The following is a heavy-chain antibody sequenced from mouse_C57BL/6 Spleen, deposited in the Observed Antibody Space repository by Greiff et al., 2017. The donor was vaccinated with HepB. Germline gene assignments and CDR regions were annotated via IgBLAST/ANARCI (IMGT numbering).Heavy chain of an antibody. CDR2: IHPNSGST. D-gene: IGHD1-1*01. Sequence: QVQLQQPGAELVKPGASVKLSCKASGYTFTSYWLHWVKQRPGQGLEWIGMIHPNSGSTNYNEKFKSKATLTVDKSSSTAYMQLSSLTSEDSAVYYCAKEDYGSSYAMDDWGQGTTVTVSS. CDR1: GYTFTSYW. J-gene: IGHJ4*01. V-gene: IGHV1-64*01. CDR3: AKEDYGSSYAMDD.